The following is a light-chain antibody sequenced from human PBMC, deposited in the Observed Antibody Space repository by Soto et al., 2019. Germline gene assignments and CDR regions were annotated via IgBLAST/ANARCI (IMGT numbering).Light chain of an antibody. CDR3: NSFAGSAHVV. J-gene: IGLJ2*01. Sequence: QSALAQPPSASGSPGQSVTISCTGTSSDAGAYNYVSWYQQHPGKAPKLIIYDVSQRPSGVPDRFSGSKSGNTASLTVSGLQAEDEAVYYCNSFAGSAHVVFGGGTKLTVL. CDR1: SSDAGAYNY. V-gene: IGLV2-8*01. CDR2: DVS.